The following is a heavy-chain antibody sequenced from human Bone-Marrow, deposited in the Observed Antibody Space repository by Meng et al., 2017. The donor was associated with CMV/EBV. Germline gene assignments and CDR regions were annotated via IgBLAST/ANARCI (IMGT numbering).Heavy chain of an antibody. CDR2: INPNSGGT. J-gene: IGHJ4*02. CDR3: AREPTSYPHYFDY. V-gene: IGHV1-2*02. D-gene: IGHD2-2*01. CDR1: GYTFTSYY. Sequence: ASVKVSCKASGYTFTSYYMHWVRQAPGQGLEWMGLINPNSGGTNYAQKFQGRVTMTRDTSISTAYMELSSLKSDETAVYYCAREPTSYPHYFDYWGQGTLVTVSS.